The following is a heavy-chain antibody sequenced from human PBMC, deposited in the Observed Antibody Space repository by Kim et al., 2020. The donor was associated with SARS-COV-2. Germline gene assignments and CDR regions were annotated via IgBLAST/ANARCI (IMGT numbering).Heavy chain of an antibody. V-gene: IGHV3-11*05. CDR3: ARDLHSGPGF. J-gene: IGHJ4*02. Sequence: GGSLRLSCAASGFRFSDYFMGWIRQAPGKGLEWVAYITVNGYTDYADSVKGRFTISRDNDKNSLYLQMRSLRVDDTAVYFCARDLHSGPGFWGQGTLVTVSS. CDR1: GFRFSDYF. CDR2: ITVNGYT. D-gene: IGHD5-12*01.